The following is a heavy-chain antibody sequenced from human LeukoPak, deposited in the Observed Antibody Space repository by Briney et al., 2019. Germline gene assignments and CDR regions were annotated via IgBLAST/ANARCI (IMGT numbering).Heavy chain of an antibody. CDR3: ARDSSSWYKWFDP. J-gene: IGHJ5*02. CDR2: ISSSSSYI. D-gene: IGHD6-13*01. Sequence: TGGSLRLSCAASGFTFSSYSMNWVRQAPGKGLEWVSSISSSSSYIYYADSVKGRFTISRDNAKNSLYLQMNSLRAEDTAVYYCARDSSSWYKWFDPWGQGTLVTVSS. V-gene: IGHV3-21*01. CDR1: GFTFSSYS.